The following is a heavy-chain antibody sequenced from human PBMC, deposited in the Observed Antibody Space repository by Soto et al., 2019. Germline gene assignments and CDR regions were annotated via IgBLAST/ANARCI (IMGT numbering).Heavy chain of an antibody. J-gene: IGHJ6*02. Sequence: ASVKVSCKASGYTFTGYYIHWVREAPGQGLEWMGWINPQTGGTSYAQKFQGRVTLSRDTSINTAYLELSRLTFDDAAVYFCARDSYKVISDGMDVWGQGNTVTVSS. V-gene: IGHV1-2*02. CDR2: INPQTGGT. D-gene: IGHD1-26*01. CDR1: GYTFTGYY. CDR3: ARDSYKVISDGMDV.